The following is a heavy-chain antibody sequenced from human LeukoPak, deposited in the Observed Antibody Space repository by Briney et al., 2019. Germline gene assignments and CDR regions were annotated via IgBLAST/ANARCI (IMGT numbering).Heavy chain of an antibody. J-gene: IGHJ4*02. V-gene: IGHV3-23*01. D-gene: IGHD6-13*01. CDR1: VGSFSGYY. Sequence: ETLSLTCAVYVGSFSGYYWSWIRQPPGKGLEWVSAISGSGGSTYYADSVKGRFTISRDNSKNTLYLQMHSLRAEDTAVYYCAKATSSSRLDYWGQGTLVTVSS. CDR2: ISGSGGST. CDR3: AKATSSSRLDY.